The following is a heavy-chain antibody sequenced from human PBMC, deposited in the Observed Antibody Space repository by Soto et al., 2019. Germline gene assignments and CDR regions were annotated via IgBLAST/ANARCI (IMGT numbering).Heavy chain of an antibody. CDR1: GFTFSSYG. CDR2: ISYDGSNK. J-gene: IGHJ6*02. Sequence: QVQMVESGGGVVQPGRSLRLSCAASGFTFSSYGMHWVRQAPGKGLEWVAVISYDGSNKYYADSVKGRFTISRDNSKNTLYLQMYSLRAEDTAVYYCAKESGYSYGPNYYYYDMDICGQGTTVTVSS. V-gene: IGHV3-30*18. CDR3: AKESGYSYGPNYYYYDMDI. D-gene: IGHD5-18*01.